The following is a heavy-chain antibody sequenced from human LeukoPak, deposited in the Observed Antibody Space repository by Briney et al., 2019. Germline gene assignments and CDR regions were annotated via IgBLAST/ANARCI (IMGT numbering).Heavy chain of an antibody. CDR2: IYGSSTI. Sequence: GGSLRLSCAASGFTLSSYEMNWVRQAPGKGLEWVSYIYGSSTIYYAASVKGRFTISRDNAKNSLFLQMNSLRAEDTAVYYCARITVPGTGSFYYWGQGTLVTVSS. D-gene: IGHD6-19*01. CDR1: GFTLSSYE. V-gene: IGHV3-48*03. CDR3: ARITVPGTGSFYY. J-gene: IGHJ4*02.